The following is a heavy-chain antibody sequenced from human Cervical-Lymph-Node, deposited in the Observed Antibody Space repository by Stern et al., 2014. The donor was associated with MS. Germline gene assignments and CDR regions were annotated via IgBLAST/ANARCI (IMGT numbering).Heavy chain of an antibody. CDR1: GYTFTGYY. D-gene: IGHD6-13*01. Sequence: QLVQPGAEVKKPGASVKVSCKASGYTFTGYYMHWVRQAPGQGLEWMGWINPNSGGTNYAQKFQGWVTMTRDTSISTAYMELSRLRSDDTAVYYCARGQQLTYYYGMDVWGQGTTVTVSS. J-gene: IGHJ6*02. CDR2: INPNSGGT. V-gene: IGHV1-2*04. CDR3: ARGQQLTYYYGMDV.